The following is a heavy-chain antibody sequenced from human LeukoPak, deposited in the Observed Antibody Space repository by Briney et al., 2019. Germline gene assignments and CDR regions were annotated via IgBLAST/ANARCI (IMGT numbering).Heavy chain of an antibody. CDR1: GYRFTSDW. CDR2: IYPDDSDT. J-gene: IGHJ4*02. Sequence: GESLKNSCRCSGYRFTSDWIGWVRQMPGKGLEWMGIIYPDDSDTRYSPSFQGQVTMSVDKSISTAYLQWSSLKASDTAMYYCATYESDTAYFDYWGQGTLVTVSS. CDR3: ATYESDTAYFDY. D-gene: IGHD3-3*01. V-gene: IGHV5-51*01.